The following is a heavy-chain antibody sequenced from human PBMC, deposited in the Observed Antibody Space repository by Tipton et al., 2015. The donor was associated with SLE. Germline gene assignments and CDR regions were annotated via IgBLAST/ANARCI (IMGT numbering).Heavy chain of an antibody. D-gene: IGHD6-13*01. CDR2: IYYSGST. J-gene: IGHJ5*02. CDR3: ARDSVPAAATVGEYNWFDP. V-gene: IGHV4-38-2*02. Sequence: TLSLTCTVSGYSISSGYYWGWIRQPPGKGLEWIGSIYYSGSTNYNPSLKSRVTISVDTAKNQFSLKLSSVTAADTAVYYCARDSVPAAATVGEYNWFDPWGQGTLVTVSS. CDR1: GYSISSGYY.